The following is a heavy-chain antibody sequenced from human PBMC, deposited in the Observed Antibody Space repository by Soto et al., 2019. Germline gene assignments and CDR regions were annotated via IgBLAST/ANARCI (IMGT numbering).Heavy chain of an antibody. Sequence: DVKLVESGGAVIQPGGSLRLSCAASGFVFDDYRMHWVRQAPGKGLEWVSVITWDGGSTDYADSVKGRFTISRDNSKNSLDLQLNSLKTEDTALYYCAKSAPYIEGAFCDHWGQGTLVTVSS. V-gene: IGHV3-43*01. J-gene: IGHJ4*02. CDR2: ITWDGGST. CDR3: AKSAPYIEGAFCDH. D-gene: IGHD3-16*01. CDR1: GFVFDDYR.